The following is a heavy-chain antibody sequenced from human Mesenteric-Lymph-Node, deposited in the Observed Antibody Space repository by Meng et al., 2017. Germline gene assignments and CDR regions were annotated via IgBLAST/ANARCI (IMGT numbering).Heavy chain of an antibody. D-gene: IGHD3-10*01. CDR1: GFTFSNYW. Sequence: GESLKISCAASGFTFSNYWMSWVRQAPGKGLEWVANIKQDGSEKYYVDSVKGRFTISRDNARNSLYLQMNSLRAEDTAIYYCARGGGVDYLGQGTLVTVSS. J-gene: IGHJ4*02. V-gene: IGHV3-7*01. CDR2: IKQDGSEK. CDR3: ARGGGVDY.